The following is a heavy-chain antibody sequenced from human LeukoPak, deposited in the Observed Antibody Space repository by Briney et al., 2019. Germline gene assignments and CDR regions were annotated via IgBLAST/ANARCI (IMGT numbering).Heavy chain of an antibody. D-gene: IGHD2-15*01. V-gene: IGHV1-18*01. CDR2: ISAYNGNT. CDR1: GYTFTSYG. Sequence: ASVKVSCKASGYTFTSYGISWVRQAPGQGLEWMGWISAYNGNTNYAQKLQGRVTMTTDTSTSTAYMELRSLRSDDTAVYYCARDRCGGSCRGFYYSYGMDVWGQGTTVTVSS. CDR3: ARDRCGGSCRGFYYSYGMDV. J-gene: IGHJ6*02.